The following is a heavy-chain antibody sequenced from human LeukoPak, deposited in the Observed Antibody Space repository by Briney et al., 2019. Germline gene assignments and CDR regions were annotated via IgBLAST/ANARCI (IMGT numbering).Heavy chain of an antibody. CDR1: GFTFSDYY. Sequence: GGSLRLSCAASGFTFSDYYMSWIRQAPGKGLEWVSYISSRGSTIYYADSVKGRFTISRDNAKNSLYLQMNSLRAEDTAVYYCARDGLEDWVLRLAYYYYGMDVWGQGTTVTVSS. J-gene: IGHJ6*02. CDR3: ARDGLEDWVLRLAYYYYGMDV. CDR2: ISSRGSTI. D-gene: IGHD3-3*01. V-gene: IGHV3-11*01.